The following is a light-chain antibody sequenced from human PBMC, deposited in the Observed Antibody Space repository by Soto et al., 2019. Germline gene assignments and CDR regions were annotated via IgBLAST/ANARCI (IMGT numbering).Light chain of an antibody. Sequence: QSVLTQPPSVSGAPGQRVTISCTESSSNIGAGYDVHWYQQLPGTAPKLLIYGNSNRPSGVPDRFSGSKSGTSASLAITGLQDEDAADYYCQSYDSSLSGWVFGGGTKLTVL. J-gene: IGLJ3*02. CDR1: SSNIGAGYD. CDR2: GNS. CDR3: QSYDSSLSGWV. V-gene: IGLV1-40*01.